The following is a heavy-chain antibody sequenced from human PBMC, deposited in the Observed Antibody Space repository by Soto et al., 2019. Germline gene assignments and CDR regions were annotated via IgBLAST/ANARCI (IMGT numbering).Heavy chain of an antibody. CDR1: GYTFISYG. J-gene: IGHJ3*02. Sequence: ASVKVSCKASGYTFISYGISWVRQAPGQGLEWMGWITAYNGNTNYAQKLQGRVTMTTDTSTSTAYMELRSLRSDDTAVYYCARGYCSGGSCYAFEIWGQGTMVTGSS. V-gene: IGHV1-18*01. CDR2: ITAYNGNT. CDR3: ARGYCSGGSCYAFEI. D-gene: IGHD2-15*01.